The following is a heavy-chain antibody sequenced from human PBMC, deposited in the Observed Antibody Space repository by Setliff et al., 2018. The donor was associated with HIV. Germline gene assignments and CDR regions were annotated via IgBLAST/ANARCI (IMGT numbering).Heavy chain of an antibody. V-gene: IGHV4-61*02. CDR3: ARDLPELTGRSFDP. J-gene: IGHJ5*02. CDR2: IYTSGST. Sequence: SETLSLTCSVSGGSIISGSYYWTWIRQPAGKGLEWIGRIYTSGSTNYNPSLKSRLSMSIDTSKNHFSLRLTSVTAADTAVYYCARDLPELTGRSFDPWGQGIQVTVS. CDR1: GGSIISGSYY. D-gene: IGHD7-27*01.